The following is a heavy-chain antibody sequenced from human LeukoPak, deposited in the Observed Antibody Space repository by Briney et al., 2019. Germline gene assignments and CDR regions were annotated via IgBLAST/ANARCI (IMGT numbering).Heavy chain of an antibody. CDR3: ATSVVASSAFIY. CDR1: GFTFSSYS. CDR2: ISSSSSYI. V-gene: IGHV3-21*01. J-gene: IGHJ4*02. Sequence: GGSLRLSCAASGFTFSSYSMNWVRQAPGKGLEWVSSISSSSSYIYYADSVKGRFTISRDNAKNSLYLQMNSLRAEDTAVYYCATSVVASSAFIYWGQGTLVTVSS. D-gene: IGHD2-15*01.